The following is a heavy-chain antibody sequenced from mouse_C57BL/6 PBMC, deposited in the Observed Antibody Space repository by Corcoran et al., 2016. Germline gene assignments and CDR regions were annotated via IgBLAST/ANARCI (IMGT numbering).Heavy chain of an antibody. Sequence: QVQLQQSGAELVKPGASVKISCKASGYAFSSYWMNWVKQSPGKGLEWIGQIYPGDGDTNYNGKFKGKATLTADKSSSTAYMQLSSLTSEDSAVYFCARESLLPAWFAYWGQGTLVTVSA. V-gene: IGHV1-80*01. J-gene: IGHJ3*01. D-gene: IGHD2-10*01. CDR1: GYAFSSYW. CDR2: IYPGDGDT. CDR3: ARESLLPAWFAY.